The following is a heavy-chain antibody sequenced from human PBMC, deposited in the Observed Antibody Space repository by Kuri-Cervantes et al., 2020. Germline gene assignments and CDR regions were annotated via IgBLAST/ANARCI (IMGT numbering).Heavy chain of an antibody. D-gene: IGHD3-10*01. J-gene: IGHJ4*02. CDR3: ARAEPLLLWVGELLSPFDY. V-gene: IGHV1-8*02. CDR1: GYTFTSYD. CDR2: MNPNSGNT. Sequence: ASVKVSCKASGYTFTSYDINWVRQATGQGLEWMGWMNPNSGNTGYAQKFQGRVTMTRNTSISTAYMELSSLRSEDTAVYYCARAEPLLLWVGELLSPFDYWGQGTLVTVSS.